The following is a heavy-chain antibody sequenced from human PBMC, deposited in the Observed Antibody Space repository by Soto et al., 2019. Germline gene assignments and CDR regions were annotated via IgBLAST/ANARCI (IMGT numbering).Heavy chain of an antibody. D-gene: IGHD1-7*01. Sequence: GASVKVSCKASGYTFTSYDINWVRQATGQGLEWMGWMNPNSGNTAYALKFQGRVTMTRNTSISTAYMELSSLRSEDTAVYYCAKDLPGELLPTCFDSWGQGTLVTVSS. CDR1: GYTFTSYD. V-gene: IGHV1-8*01. CDR2: MNPNSGNT. J-gene: IGHJ5*01. CDR3: AKDLPGELLPTCFDS.